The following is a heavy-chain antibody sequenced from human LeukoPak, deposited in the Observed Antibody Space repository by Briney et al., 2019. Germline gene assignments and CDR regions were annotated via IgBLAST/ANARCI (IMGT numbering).Heavy chain of an antibody. D-gene: IGHD6-19*01. Sequence: SETLSLTCTVSGGSISSSSYHWGWIRQPPGKGLEWIGSIYYSGSTYYNPSLKSRVTISVDTSKNQFSLKLSSVTAADTAVYYCARQRYSSALDYWGQGTLVTVSS. V-gene: IGHV4-39*01. CDR1: GGSISSSSYH. CDR3: ARQRYSSALDY. CDR2: IYYSGST. J-gene: IGHJ4*02.